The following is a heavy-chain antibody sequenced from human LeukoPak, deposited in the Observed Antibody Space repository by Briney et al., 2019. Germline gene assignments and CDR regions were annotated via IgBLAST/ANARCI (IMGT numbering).Heavy chain of an antibody. Sequence: SETLSLTCTVSGGSISSSSYYWGWIRQPPGKGLEWIGSICYSGSTYYNPSLKSRVTISVDTSKNQFSLKLSSVTAADTAVYYCASLGATTPYFDYWGQGTLVTVSS. D-gene: IGHD1-26*01. CDR1: GGSISSSSYY. V-gene: IGHV4-39*01. CDR2: ICYSGST. CDR3: ASLGATTPYFDY. J-gene: IGHJ4*02.